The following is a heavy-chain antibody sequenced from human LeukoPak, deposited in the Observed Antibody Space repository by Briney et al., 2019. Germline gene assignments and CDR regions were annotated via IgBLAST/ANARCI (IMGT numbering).Heavy chain of an antibody. CDR3: ARLGSLCRNGVCYGG. D-gene: IGHD2-8*01. J-gene: IGHJ4*02. CDR2: ISGSSSYI. Sequence: GGSLRLSCEASGFIFSSHSMNWVRQAPGKGLEWVSSISGSSSYIYYADSVKGRFTISRDNAKNSLYLQMSSLRVEDTAVYYCARLGSLCRNGVCYGGWGQGILVTVSS. V-gene: IGHV3-21*01. CDR1: GFIFSSHS.